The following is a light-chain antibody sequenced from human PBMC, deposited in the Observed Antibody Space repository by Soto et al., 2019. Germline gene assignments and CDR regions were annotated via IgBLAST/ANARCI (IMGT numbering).Light chain of an antibody. J-gene: IGKJ2*01. Sequence: EIVLTQSAATLSLSPGERATLSCRASQSVSSYLAWYQQKPGQAPRLLIYDASNRATGIPARFSGSGSGTEFTLTISSLEPGDFAVYYCQQRSNWLYTFGQGTKLEIK. CDR3: QQRSNWLYT. CDR2: DAS. V-gene: IGKV3-11*01. CDR1: QSVSSY.